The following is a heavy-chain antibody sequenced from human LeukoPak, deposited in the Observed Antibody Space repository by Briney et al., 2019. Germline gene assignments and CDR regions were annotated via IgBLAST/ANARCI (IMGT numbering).Heavy chain of an antibody. D-gene: IGHD1-1*01. J-gene: IGHJ4*02. CDR2: IIPFFGTP. CDR3: ARPHSSGTFRLDF. Sequence: SVKVSCKASGGTLNTYTINWVRQAPGQGLEWMGRIIPFFGTPNYTQNFQGRLSITTNESTMTAYLELSSLRPEDTGVYYCARPHSSGTFRLDFWGQGTRVTVSS. V-gene: IGHV1-69*05. CDR1: GGTLNTYT.